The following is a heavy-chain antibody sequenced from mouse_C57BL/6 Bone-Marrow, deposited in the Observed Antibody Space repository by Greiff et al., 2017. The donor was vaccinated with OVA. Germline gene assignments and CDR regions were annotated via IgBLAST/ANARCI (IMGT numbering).Heavy chain of an antibody. Sequence: QVTLKECGPGILQPSQTLSLTCSFSGFSLSTFGMGVGWIRQPSGKGLEWVAHIWWDDDKYYNPALKSRRTISKDTSKNQVFLKIAHVDTADTATYYCARVAYYSRRWYFDVWGTGTTVTVSS. D-gene: IGHD2-5*01. CDR1: GFSLSTFGMG. J-gene: IGHJ1*03. V-gene: IGHV8-8*01. CDR2: IWWDDDK. CDR3: ARVAYYSRRWYFDV.